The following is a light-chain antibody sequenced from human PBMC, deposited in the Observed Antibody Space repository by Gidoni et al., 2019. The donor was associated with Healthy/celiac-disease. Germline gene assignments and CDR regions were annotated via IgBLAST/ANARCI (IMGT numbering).Light chain of an antibody. V-gene: IGLV3-21*04. Sequence: SYVLTQPTSVSVAPGKTARITCGGNNIGSKSVHWYQQKPGQAPVLVISYDSDRPSGIPERFSGSNSGNTATLTISRVEAGDEADYYCQVWDSSQVFGTGTKVTVL. CDR2: YDS. J-gene: IGLJ1*01. CDR1: NIGSKS. CDR3: QVWDSSQV.